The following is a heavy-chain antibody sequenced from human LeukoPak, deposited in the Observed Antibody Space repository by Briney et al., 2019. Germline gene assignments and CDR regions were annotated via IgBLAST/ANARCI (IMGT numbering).Heavy chain of an antibody. J-gene: IGHJ5*02. CDR1: GFILSDSA. Sequence: HPGGSLRLSCAASGFILSDSAIHWVRQASGKGLEWVGLIDSPAKSYATAYGASVGGRFTISRDDSKNTAYLQMDSLKTEDTALYYCTRDRGTYNWLDPWGQGTLVTVSS. CDR2: IDSPAKSYAT. CDR3: TRDRGTYNWLDP. D-gene: IGHD1-26*01. V-gene: IGHV3-73*01.